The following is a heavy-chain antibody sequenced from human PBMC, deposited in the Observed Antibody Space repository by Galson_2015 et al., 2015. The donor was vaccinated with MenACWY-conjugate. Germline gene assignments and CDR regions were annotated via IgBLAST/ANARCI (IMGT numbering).Heavy chain of an antibody. CDR2: IIPILGMT. CDR1: EVTLNVYT. V-gene: IGHV1-69*04. J-gene: IGHJ6*02. D-gene: IGHD1-26*01. Sequence: SVKVSCKASEVTLNVYTISWVRQAPGEGLEWVGRIIPILGMTNYGQRFQGRVTMTADKSTSTAYMELSSLRSEDTAVYYYARDMGSVGDVWGQGTTVIVS. CDR3: ARDMGSVGDV.